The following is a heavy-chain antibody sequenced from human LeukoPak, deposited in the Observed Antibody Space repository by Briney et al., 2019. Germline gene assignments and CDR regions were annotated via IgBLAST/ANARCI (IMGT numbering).Heavy chain of an antibody. Sequence: PGGSLRLSCEASGFSLSSYAFHWVRQAPGKGLEWVSFVSFDGHNKNYADSVRGRFTISRDNSKNTLYLQMNSVTYEDTAVYFCVRIVGHTTTDFWGQGTIVTVSS. CDR1: GFSLSSYA. CDR3: VRIVGHTTTDF. D-gene: IGHD1-26*01. V-gene: IGHV3-30-3*01. CDR2: VSFDGHNK. J-gene: IGHJ4*02.